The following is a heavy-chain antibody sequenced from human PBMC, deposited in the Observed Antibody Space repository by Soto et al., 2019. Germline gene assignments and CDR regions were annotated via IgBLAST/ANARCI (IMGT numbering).Heavy chain of an antibody. J-gene: IGHJ5*02. CDR1: GLTVSSSY. Sequence: GGSLRLSCAASGLTVSSSYMSWVRQAPGKGLEWVSILYSGGNTYYADSVKGRFIISRDNSKNTLYLQMNSLRAEDTAVYYCATRLAHKEPSSSRPTSPWLDPWGQGTLVTVSS. CDR3: ATRLAHKEPSSSRPTSPWLDP. V-gene: IGHV3-66*04. CDR2: LYSGGNT. D-gene: IGHD1-1*01.